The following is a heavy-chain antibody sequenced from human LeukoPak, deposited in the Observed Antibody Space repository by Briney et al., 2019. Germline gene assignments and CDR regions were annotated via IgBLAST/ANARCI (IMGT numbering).Heavy chain of an antibody. Sequence: GASVKVSCKASGYTFTSYAMNWVRQAPGQGLEWMGWINTNTGNPTYAQGFTGRFVFSLDTSVSTTYLQISSLRAEDTAVYFCARDWGGWNQAYWGQGTLITVSS. CDR2: INTNTGNP. D-gene: IGHD1-1*01. CDR3: ARDWGGWNQAY. CDR1: GYTFTSYA. V-gene: IGHV7-4-1*02. J-gene: IGHJ4*02.